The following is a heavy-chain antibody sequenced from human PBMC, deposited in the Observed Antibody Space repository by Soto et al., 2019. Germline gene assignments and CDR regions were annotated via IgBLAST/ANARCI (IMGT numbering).Heavy chain of an antibody. J-gene: IGHJ4*02. CDR2: IYWDDIK. Sequence: QITLKESGPTLVKPTQTLTLTCTFSGFSLTTDRVGVGWIRQPSGEALEWLAVIYWDDIKTYRPSLESRLTITKDTSKDQVALTITNMDSLDTATYYCAHAYCGRFHYWGQGTLVTVAS. CDR1: GFSLTTDRVG. CDR3: AHAYCGRFHY. V-gene: IGHV2-5*02. D-gene: IGHD1-26*01.